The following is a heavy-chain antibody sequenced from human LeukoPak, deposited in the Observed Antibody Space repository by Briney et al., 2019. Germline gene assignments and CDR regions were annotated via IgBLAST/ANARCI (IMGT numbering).Heavy chain of an antibody. Sequence: GGSLRLSGVVSGFPFHFYALNWVRQAPGKGLEWVSNIGASGTTRYYADSVKGRFSISRDNAKSSLYLQMNSLRVEDTAVYYCSLLAVASDFDYWGQGALVTVSS. CDR1: GFPFHFYA. J-gene: IGHJ4*02. CDR3: SLLAVASDFDY. V-gene: IGHV3-48*03. D-gene: IGHD6-19*01. CDR2: IGASGTTR.